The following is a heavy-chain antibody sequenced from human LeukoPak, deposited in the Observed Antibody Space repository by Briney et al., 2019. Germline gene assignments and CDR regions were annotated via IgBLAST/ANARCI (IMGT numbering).Heavy chain of an antibody. Sequence: SETLSLTCTVSGGSISSSTYYWGWIRQPPGKGLEWIGTIYYSGSTYYNPSLKSRVSISLDTSKNQFSLKLSSVTAADTAVYYCGSTYSSSLYFDYWGQGTLVTVSS. D-gene: IGHD6-13*01. CDR1: GGSISSSTYY. CDR2: IYYSGST. CDR3: GSTYSSSLYFDY. V-gene: IGHV4-39*01. J-gene: IGHJ4*02.